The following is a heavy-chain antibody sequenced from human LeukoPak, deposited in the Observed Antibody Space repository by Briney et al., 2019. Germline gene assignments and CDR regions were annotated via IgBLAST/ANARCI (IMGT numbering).Heavy chain of an antibody. J-gene: IGHJ4*02. V-gene: IGHV4-30-4*01. D-gene: IGHD6-25*01. CDR1: GGSISSGDYY. Sequence: ASETLSLTCTVSGGSISSGDYYWSWIRQPPGKGLEWIGYIYYSGSTYYNPSLKSRVTMSVDTSKNQFSLELSSVTAADTAVFYCARDRSGIAADWGQGILVTVSS. CDR3: ARDRSGIAAD. CDR2: IYYSGST.